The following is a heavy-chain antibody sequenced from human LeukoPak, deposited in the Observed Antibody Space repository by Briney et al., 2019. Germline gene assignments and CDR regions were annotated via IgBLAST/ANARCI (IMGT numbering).Heavy chain of an antibody. V-gene: IGHV3-48*04. CDR2: ISSSGSTI. CDR1: GFTFSSYS. Sequence: GGSLRLSCAASGFTFSSYSMNWVRQAPGKGLEWVSYISSSGSTIYYADSVKGRFTISRDNAKNSLYLQMNSLRAEDTAVYYCARDGWISYYDILTGRGDAFDIWGQGTMVTVSS. D-gene: IGHD3-9*01. CDR3: ARDGWISYYDILTGRGDAFDI. J-gene: IGHJ3*02.